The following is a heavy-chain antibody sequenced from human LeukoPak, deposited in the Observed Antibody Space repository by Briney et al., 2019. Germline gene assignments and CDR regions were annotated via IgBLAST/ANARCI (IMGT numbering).Heavy chain of an antibody. CDR3: AKDLQQWLVPHFDY. J-gene: IGHJ4*02. D-gene: IGHD6-19*01. CDR2: IYSGGST. Sequence: GGSLRLSCAASGFTVSSNYMSWVRQAPGKGLEWVSVIYSGGSTYYADSVKGRFTISRDNSKNTLYLQMNSLRAEDTAVYYCAKDLQQWLVPHFDYWGQGTLVTVSS. V-gene: IGHV3-66*01. CDR1: GFTVSSNY.